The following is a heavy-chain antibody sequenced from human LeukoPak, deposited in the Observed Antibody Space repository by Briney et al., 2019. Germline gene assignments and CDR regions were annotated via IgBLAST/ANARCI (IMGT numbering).Heavy chain of an antibody. D-gene: IGHD2-2*01. V-gene: IGHV3-23*01. CDR3: AKDKGCSTSCSTHDY. CDR1: GFTFSSYA. Sequence: AGGSLRLSYAASGFTFSSYAMSWVRQAPGKGLEWVSAISGSGGSTYYADSVKGRFTISRDNSKNTLYLQMNSLRAEDTAVYYCAKDKGCSTSCSTHDYWDQGTLVTVSS. CDR2: ISGSGGST. J-gene: IGHJ4*02.